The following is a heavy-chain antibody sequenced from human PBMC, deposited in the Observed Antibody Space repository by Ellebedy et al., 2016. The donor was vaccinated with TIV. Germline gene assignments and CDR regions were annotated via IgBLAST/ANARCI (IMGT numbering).Heavy chain of an antibody. Sequence: ASVKVSCKASGCTFTSYHMHWVRQAPGQGLEWMGIINPSGGSTTYAQKFQGRVTMTRDTSTSTVNVEVSSLRSADAAVYYCARDLYMDVWGKGTTVTVSS. V-gene: IGHV1-46*01. CDR3: ARDLYMDV. J-gene: IGHJ6*03. CDR1: GCTFTSYH. CDR2: INPSGGST.